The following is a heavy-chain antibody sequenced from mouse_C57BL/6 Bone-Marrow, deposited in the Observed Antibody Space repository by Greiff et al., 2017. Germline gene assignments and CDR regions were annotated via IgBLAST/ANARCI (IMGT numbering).Heavy chain of an antibody. J-gene: IGHJ2*01. CDR3: ARYYYGSAYYFDY. D-gene: IGHD1-1*01. CDR2: IDPSDSYT. V-gene: IGHV1-59*01. CDR1: GYTFTSYG. Sequence: QVQLKQPGAELVRPGTSVKLSCKASGYTFTSYGMHWVKQSPGQGLEWIGVIDPSDSYTNYTQKLKGKATLTVDTASSTVYMQLRSLTSEDSAVYYCARYYYGSAYYFDYWGQGTTLTVSS.